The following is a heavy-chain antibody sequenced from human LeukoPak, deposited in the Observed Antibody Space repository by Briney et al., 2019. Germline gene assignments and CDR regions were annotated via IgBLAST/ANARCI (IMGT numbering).Heavy chain of an antibody. V-gene: IGHV3-53*01. CDR1: GFTVSNNY. CDR3: ARVVGCGGDCYSGISDY. CDR2: IYSGGST. J-gene: IGHJ4*02. D-gene: IGHD2-21*02. Sequence: GGSLRLSCAASGFTVSNNYMTWVRQAPGKGLEWVSVIYSGGSTYYADSVKGRFTISRDNSKNTLYLQMNSLRAEDTAVYYCARVVGCGGDCYSGISDYWGQGTLVTVSS.